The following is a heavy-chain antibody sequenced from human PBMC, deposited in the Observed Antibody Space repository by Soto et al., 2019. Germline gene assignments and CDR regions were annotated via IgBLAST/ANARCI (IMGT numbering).Heavy chain of an antibody. CDR3: ARDLGTGYDSGDY. CDR1: GDILSGYS. J-gene: IGHJ4*02. CDR2: IIPLFGST. Sequence: QVQLVQSGAEVKKPGSSVKVSCTASGDILSGYSISWVRQAPGQGLEWMGGIIPLFGSTNYAPKFQGRVTIAADQSTNTGYMALSSFKSEDTAVYYCARDLGTGYDSGDYWGQGTLVTVSS. V-gene: IGHV1-69*12. D-gene: IGHD5-12*01.